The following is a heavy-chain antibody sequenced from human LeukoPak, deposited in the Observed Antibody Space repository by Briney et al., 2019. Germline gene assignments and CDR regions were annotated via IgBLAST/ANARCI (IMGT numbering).Heavy chain of an antibody. CDR1: GFTFSSYE. D-gene: IGHD3-3*01. CDR3: ATGWSHHAY. J-gene: IGHJ4*02. Sequence: GGSLRLSCEASGFTFSSYEMSWVRKAPGKGLEWVPYISDSGSTIYNADSVKGRFAISRDNAKNSLYLEMTSLRAEDTAIYYCATGWSHHAYWGQGTLVTVSS. V-gene: IGHV3-48*03. CDR2: ISDSGSTI.